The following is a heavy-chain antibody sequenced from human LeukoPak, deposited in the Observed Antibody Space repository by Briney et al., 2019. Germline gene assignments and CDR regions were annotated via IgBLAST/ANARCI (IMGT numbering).Heavy chain of an antibody. CDR2: ISAYNGNT. CDR1: GYTFTSYG. J-gene: IGHJ5*02. D-gene: IGHD1-7*01. CDR3: ARVDNWNYEEPGWFDP. Sequence: GASVKVSCKASGYTFTSYGISWVRQAPGQGLEWMGWISAYNGNTNYAQKLQGRVTMTTDTSTSTAYMELRSLRSDDTAVYYCARVDNWNYEEPGWFDPWGQGTLVTVSS. V-gene: IGHV1-18*01.